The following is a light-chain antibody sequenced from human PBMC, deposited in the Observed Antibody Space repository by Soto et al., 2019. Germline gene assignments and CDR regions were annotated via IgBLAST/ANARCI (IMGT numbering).Light chain of an antibody. V-gene: IGLV1-44*01. CDR1: SSNIGSNT. CDR2: SNN. J-gene: IGLJ2*01. CDR3: AAWNDSLNVLV. Sequence: QSVLTQPPSASGTPGQRVTISCSGSSSNIGSNTVNWYQQLPGTAPKLLIYSNNQRPSGVPDRFSGSKSGTSASLAISGLQSEDEADYSCAAWNDSLNVLVFGGGT.